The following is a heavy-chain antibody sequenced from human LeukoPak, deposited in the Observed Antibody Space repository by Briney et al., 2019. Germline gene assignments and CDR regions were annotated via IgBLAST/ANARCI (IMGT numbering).Heavy chain of an antibody. V-gene: IGHV3-23*01. J-gene: IGHJ4*02. D-gene: IGHD1-26*01. Sequence: LRLSCAASGFTFSSYAMNWVRQAPGKGLEWVSGISGSGGNTYYADSVKGRFTISRDNSKNTLYLQMNSLRAEDTAVYYCASEVGATSKWGQGTLVTVSS. CDR3: ASEVGATSK. CDR2: ISGSGGNT. CDR1: GFTFSSYA.